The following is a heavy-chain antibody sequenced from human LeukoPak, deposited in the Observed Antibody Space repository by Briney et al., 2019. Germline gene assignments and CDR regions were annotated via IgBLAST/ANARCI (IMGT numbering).Heavy chain of an antibody. V-gene: IGHV4-59*01. J-gene: IGHJ3*02. CDR1: GGSISSYY. CDR2: IYCSGST. Sequence: PSETLSLTCTVSGGSISSYYLSWIRQPQGKGLEWIGYIYCSGSTNYNPSLKSRVTISVDTSKNQFSLKLSSVTAADTAVYYCARVRTYYYDSSGFGALDIWGRGTMVTVSS. CDR3: ARVRTYYYDSSGFGALDI. D-gene: IGHD3-22*01.